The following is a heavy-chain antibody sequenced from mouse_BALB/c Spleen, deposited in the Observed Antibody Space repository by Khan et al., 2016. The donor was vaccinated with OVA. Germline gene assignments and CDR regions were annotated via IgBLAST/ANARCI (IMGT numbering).Heavy chain of an antibody. V-gene: IGHV1S41*01. D-gene: IGHD1-3*01. J-gene: IGHJ4*01. Sequence: DLVMPGAAVTLSCKASGYTFTSYWINWIKQRPGQGLEWIGRIAPGSGSTSYNDMFKGKATLTVDASPGTAYIQLSSLSSEDSAVSFCARYNYSGSGRYEMAYWGQGTSVTVSS. CDR1: GYTFTSYW. CDR2: IAPGSGST. CDR3: ARYNYSGSGRYEMAY.